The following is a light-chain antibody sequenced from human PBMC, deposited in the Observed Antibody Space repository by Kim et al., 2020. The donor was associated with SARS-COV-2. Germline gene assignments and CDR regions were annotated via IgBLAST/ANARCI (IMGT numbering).Light chain of an antibody. J-gene: IGKJ2*01. CDR2: KAS. CDR3: QQYNSYPYT. Sequence: AAVGDRVTITCRASQSISSWLAWYQQKPGKAPKLLIYKASSLESGVPSRFSGSGSGTEFTLTISSLQPDDFATYYCQQYNSYPYTFGQGTKVDIK. CDR1: QSISSW. V-gene: IGKV1-5*03.